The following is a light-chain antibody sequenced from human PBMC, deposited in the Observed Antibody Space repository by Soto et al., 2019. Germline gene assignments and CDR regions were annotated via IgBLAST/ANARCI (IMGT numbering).Light chain of an antibody. CDR1: RDIGND. CDR2: AAS. V-gene: IGKV1-6*01. Sequence: AIQMTQSPSSLSASVGHRVTITCRASRDIGNDLGWYQQKPGKAPKHLIFAASNLQSGVPSRFSGGGSGTDFTLTISSLQADDFATYYCLQHFNFSWTFGQGTKVE. J-gene: IGKJ1*01. CDR3: LQHFNFSWT.